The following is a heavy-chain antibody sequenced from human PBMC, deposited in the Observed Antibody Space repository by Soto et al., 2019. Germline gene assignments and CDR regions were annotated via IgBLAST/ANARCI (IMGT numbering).Heavy chain of an antibody. CDR1: GDSISGSPYF. J-gene: IGHJ4*02. V-gene: IGHV4-39*01. CDR3: ARLQAAVPHY. D-gene: IGHD6-13*01. CDR2: IFYDGYT. Sequence: QVQLQELGPGLVMPSETLSLTCTVSGDSISGSPYFWGWIRQPPGKRLEWIGSIFYDGYTLYTPSLKSRVTISVDTSKIQFSLKLTSVAAADTAIYFCARLQAAVPHYWGQGIRVTVSS.